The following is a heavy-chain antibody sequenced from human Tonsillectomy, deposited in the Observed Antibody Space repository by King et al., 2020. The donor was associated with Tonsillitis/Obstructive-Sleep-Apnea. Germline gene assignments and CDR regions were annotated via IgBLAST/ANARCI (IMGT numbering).Heavy chain of an antibody. V-gene: IGHV1-69*01. D-gene: IGHD3-3*01. J-gene: IGHJ4*02. CDR3: ARRAESYDFWSGYYLDY. CDR2: IIPIFGTA. CDR1: GGTFSSYA. Sequence: AQLVQSGAEVKKPGSSVKVSCKSSGGTFSSYAISWVRQAPGQGLEWMGGIIPIFGTANYAQKFQGRVTITADESTSPAYMGLSSLRIEDTAVYYCARRAESYDFWSGYYLDYWGQGTLVTVSS.